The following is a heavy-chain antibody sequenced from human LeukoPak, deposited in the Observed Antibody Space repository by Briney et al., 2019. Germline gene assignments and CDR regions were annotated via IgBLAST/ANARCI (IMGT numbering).Heavy chain of an antibody. CDR3: ANHLEYCSTGSCSFFDY. CDR2: ISASGDAT. J-gene: IGHJ4*02. D-gene: IGHD2-15*01. Sequence: GGSLRLSCAASGFTFSTTAMCWVRQAPGKGLEWVSAISASGDATYYADSVKGRFTISRDNSKSILYLQMNSLRADDTAVYYCANHLEYCSTGSCSFFDYWGQGTLVTVSS. V-gene: IGHV3-23*01. CDR1: GFTFSTTA.